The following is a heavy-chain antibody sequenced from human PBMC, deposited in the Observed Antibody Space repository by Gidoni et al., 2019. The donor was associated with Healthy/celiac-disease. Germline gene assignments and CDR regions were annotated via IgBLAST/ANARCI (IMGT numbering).Heavy chain of an antibody. Sequence: QVQLVESGGGGVQPGRSLRLSCEASGFTFSSYGMHWVRQPPGKGLEWVAVISYDGSNKYYADSVKGRFTISRDNSKNTLYLQMNSLRAEDTAVYYCTLSGYYYGMDVWGQGTTVTVSS. CDR1: GFTFSSYG. CDR2: ISYDGSNK. V-gene: IGHV3-30*03. CDR3: TLSGYYYGMDV. J-gene: IGHJ6*02. D-gene: IGHD6-25*01.